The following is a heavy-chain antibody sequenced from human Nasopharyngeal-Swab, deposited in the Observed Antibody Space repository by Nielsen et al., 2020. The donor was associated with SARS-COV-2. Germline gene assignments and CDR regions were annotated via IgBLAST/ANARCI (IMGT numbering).Heavy chain of an antibody. D-gene: IGHD2-2*01. V-gene: IGHV4-39*01. CDR3: ARPNTPEDIVVVPAAIAFDI. J-gene: IGHJ3*02. Sequence: RQAPGKGLEWIGSIYYSGSTYYNPSLESRVTISVDTPKNQFSLKLSSVTAADTAVYYCARPNTPEDIVVVPAAIAFDIWGQGTMVTVSS. CDR2: IYYSGST.